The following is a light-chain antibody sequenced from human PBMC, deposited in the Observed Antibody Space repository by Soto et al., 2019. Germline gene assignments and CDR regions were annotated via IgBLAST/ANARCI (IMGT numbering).Light chain of an antibody. CDR1: QSVFKGSNNKDC. V-gene: IGKV4-1*01. Sequence: DIVMTQSPDSLAVSLGERATINCKSSQSVFKGSNNKDCLAWYQQKPGQPPKLLLYWASTRESGVPDRFSGSGSGTGFTLTFSSLQAEDVAIYYCQQFSSPPFFPFGQGTKVEIK. J-gene: IGKJ2*01. CDR3: QQFSSPPFFP. CDR2: WAS.